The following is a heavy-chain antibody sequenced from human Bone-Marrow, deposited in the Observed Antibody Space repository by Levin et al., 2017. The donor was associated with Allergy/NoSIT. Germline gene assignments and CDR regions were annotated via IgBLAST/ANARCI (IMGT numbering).Heavy chain of an antibody. CDR2: IYPGDSDT. D-gene: IGHD6-19*01. CDR3: ARRGRNVRWLVTSKTLGGAFDI. CDR1: GYSFTSYW. V-gene: IGHV5-51*01. Sequence: PGGSLRLSCKGSGYSFTSYWIGWVRQMPGKGLEWMGIIYPGDSDTRYSPSFQGQVTISADKSISTAYLQWSSLKASDTAMYYCARRGRNVRWLVTSKTLGGAFDIWGQGTMVTVSS. J-gene: IGHJ3*02.